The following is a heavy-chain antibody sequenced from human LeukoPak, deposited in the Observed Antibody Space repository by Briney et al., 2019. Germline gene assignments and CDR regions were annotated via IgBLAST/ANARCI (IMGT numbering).Heavy chain of an antibody. CDR3: AKEVAPRMVRGARSPY. V-gene: IGHV3-23*01. J-gene: IGHJ4*02. D-gene: IGHD3-10*01. CDR1: GFTFNNYA. Sequence: GGSLRLSCGASGFTFNNYALTWVRQAPGQGLEWVSTVTGSGGATYYADSVKGRFTISRDNSKNTLYLQMNSLRAEDTAVYYCAKEVAPRMVRGARSPYWGQGTLVTVSS. CDR2: VTGSGGAT.